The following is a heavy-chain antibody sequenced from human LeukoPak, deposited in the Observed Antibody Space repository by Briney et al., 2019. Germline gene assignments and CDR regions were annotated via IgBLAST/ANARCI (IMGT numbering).Heavy chain of an antibody. CDR3: ARVMGPLRYFDWLPPDY. CDR1: GGTFISYA. V-gene: IGHV1-69*04. CDR2: IIPILGIA. Sequence: ASVKVSCKASGGTFISYAISWVRQAPGQGLEWMGRIIPILGIANYAQKFQGRVTITADKSTSTAYMELSSLRSEDTAVYYCARVMGPLRYFDWLPPDYWGQGTLVTVSS. J-gene: IGHJ4*02. D-gene: IGHD3-9*01.